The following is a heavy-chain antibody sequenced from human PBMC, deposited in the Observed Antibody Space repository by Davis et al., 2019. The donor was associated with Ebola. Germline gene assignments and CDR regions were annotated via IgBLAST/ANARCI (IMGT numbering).Heavy chain of an antibody. V-gene: IGHV1-18*01. CDR3: ARRGKVSGYDSSPRLIAAADHYYYYYGMDV. Sequence: ASVKVSCKASGYTFTSYGISWVRQAPGQGLEWMGWISAYNGNTNYAQKLQGRVTMTTDTSTSTAYMELRSLRSDDTAVYYCARRGKVSGYDSSPRLIAAADHYYYYYGMDVWGQGTTVTVSS. D-gene: IGHD5-12*01. CDR1: GYTFTSYG. CDR2: ISAYNGNT. J-gene: IGHJ6*02.